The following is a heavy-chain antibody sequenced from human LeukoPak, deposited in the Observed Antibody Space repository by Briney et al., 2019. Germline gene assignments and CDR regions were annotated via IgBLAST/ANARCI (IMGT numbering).Heavy chain of an antibody. CDR3: ASTRYRNGIYYFNY. D-gene: IGHD5-18*01. CDR2: IYYSGST. CDR1: GGSINSYY. J-gene: IGHJ4*02. Sequence: SETLSLTYTVSGGSINSYYWSWIRQAPGKGLEWSGYIYYSGSTNYNPSLKSRVTILVDTSKNQFSLKLSSVTAADTAVCFCASTRYRNGIYYFNYWGQGTLVTVSS. V-gene: IGHV4-59*08.